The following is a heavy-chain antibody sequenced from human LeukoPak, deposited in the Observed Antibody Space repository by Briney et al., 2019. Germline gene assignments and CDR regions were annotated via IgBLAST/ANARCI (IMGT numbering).Heavy chain of an antibody. J-gene: IGHJ2*01. CDR2: INPNSGGT. Sequence: GASVKVSFKASGYTFTGYYMHWVRQAPGQGLEWMGWINPNSGGTNYAQKFQGRVTMTRDTSISTAYMELSRLRSDDTAVYYCAREERRSHGGWYFDLWGRGTLVTVSS. D-gene: IGHD3-10*01. CDR1: GYTFTGYY. V-gene: IGHV1-2*02. CDR3: AREERRSHGGWYFDL.